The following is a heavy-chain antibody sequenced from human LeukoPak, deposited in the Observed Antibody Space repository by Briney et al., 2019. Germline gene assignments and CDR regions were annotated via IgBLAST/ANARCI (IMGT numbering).Heavy chain of an antibody. CDR3: ASMIAVSI. D-gene: IGHD3-22*01. V-gene: IGHV3-30*04. CDR1: GFTFSSYA. J-gene: IGHJ3*02. CDR2: ISYDGSKK. Sequence: GGSLRLSCAASGFTFSSYAMHWVRQAPGKGLEWVAVISYDGSKKYYADSVKGRFTISRDNAKNSLYLQMDSLRAEDTAVYYCASMIAVSIWGQGTMVTVSS.